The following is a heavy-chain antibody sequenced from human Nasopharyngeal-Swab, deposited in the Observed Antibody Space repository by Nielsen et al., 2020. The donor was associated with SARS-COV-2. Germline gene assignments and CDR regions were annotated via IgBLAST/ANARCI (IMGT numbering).Heavy chain of an antibody. J-gene: IGHJ4*02. V-gene: IGHV4-34*01. CDR3: ARGRTIAVADSFDY. CDR2: INHSGST. Sequence: WIRQPPGKGLKWIGEINHSGSTNYNPSLKSRVTISVDTSKNQFSLKLSSVTAADTAVYYCARGRTIAVADSFDYWGQGTLVTVSS. D-gene: IGHD6-19*01.